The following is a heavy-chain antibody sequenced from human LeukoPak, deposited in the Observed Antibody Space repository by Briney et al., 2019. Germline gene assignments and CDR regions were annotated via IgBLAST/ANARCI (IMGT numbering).Heavy chain of an antibody. CDR3: ARVVQSTDSSGFYLPEYFQH. CDR1: GYSISSGYH. CDR2: IYHSGST. J-gene: IGHJ1*01. Sequence: PAETLSLTCTVSGYSISSGYHWGWIRQPPGKGLEWIGSIYHSGSTYYNPSLKSRVTISVDTSKNQFSLKLRSVTAADTAVYYCARVVQSTDSSGFYLPEYFQHWGQGTLVTVSS. D-gene: IGHD3-22*01. V-gene: IGHV4-38-2*02.